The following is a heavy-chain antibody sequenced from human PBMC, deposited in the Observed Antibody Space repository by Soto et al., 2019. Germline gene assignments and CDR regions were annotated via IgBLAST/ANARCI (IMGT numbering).Heavy chain of an antibody. CDR1: GYTFTDYW. D-gene: IGHD3-3*01. CDR2: IDPSDSYT. V-gene: IGHV5-10-1*01. Sequence: GESLKISCKGSGYTFTDYWINWVRQMPGKGLEWMGRIDPSDSYTKYSPSFQGHVTISADKSISTAYLEWSSLEASDTAMYYCARARSITIFGAVGFETDVWGQGTTVTVSS. CDR3: ARARSITIFGAVGFETDV. J-gene: IGHJ6*02.